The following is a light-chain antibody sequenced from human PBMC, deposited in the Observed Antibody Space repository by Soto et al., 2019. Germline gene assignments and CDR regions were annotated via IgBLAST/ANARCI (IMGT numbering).Light chain of an antibody. CDR1: QTISSW. J-gene: IGKJ4*02. CDR3: QHYNSYSEA. CDR2: KAS. V-gene: IGKV1-5*03. Sequence: DIQMTQSPSTLSGSVGDRVTITCRASQTISSWLAWYQQKPGKAPKLLIYKASTLKSGVPSRFSGSGSGTEFTLTISSLQPDDFATYYCQHYNSYSEAFGGGTKVEIK.